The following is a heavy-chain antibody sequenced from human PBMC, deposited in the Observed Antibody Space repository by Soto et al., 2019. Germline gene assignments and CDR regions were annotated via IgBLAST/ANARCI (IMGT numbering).Heavy chain of an antibody. J-gene: IGHJ5*02. Sequence: EAQLLESGGGLVQPGGSLRLSCAASGFTFSSYAMSWVRQAPGKGLEWVSAISGSGGSTYYADSVKGRFTISRDNSKNTLYLQMNSLRAEDTAVYYCAKYPLGDSSGYGWFDPWGQGTLVTVSS. CDR3: AKYPLGDSSGYGWFDP. CDR1: GFTFSSYA. V-gene: IGHV3-23*01. CDR2: ISGSGGST. D-gene: IGHD3-22*01.